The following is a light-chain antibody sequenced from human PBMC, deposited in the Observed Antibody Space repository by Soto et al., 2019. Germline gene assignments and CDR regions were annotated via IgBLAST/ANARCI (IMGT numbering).Light chain of an antibody. Sequence: QSVLTQPPSASGTPGQRVTISCSGSSSNIGSRTVSWYQHLPGTAPKLVIYTTNQRPSGVPDRFSGSKSGASASLAINDLQSEDEADYYCAAWDDSLNGPIFGGGTKLTVL. CDR1: SSNIGSRT. CDR2: TTN. J-gene: IGLJ2*01. CDR3: AAWDDSLNGPI. V-gene: IGLV1-44*01.